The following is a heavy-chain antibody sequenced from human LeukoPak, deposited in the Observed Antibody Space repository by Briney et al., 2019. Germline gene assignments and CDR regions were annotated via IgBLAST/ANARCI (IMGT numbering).Heavy chain of an antibody. J-gene: IGHJ5*02. CDR3: GRTAGDIVVVPAAIPNNWFDP. CDR2: IYYSGST. Sequence: SETLSLTCTVSGGSISSYYWGWIRQPPGKGLEWIGSIYYSGSTYYNPSLKSRVTISVDTSKNQFSLKLSSVTAADTAVYYCGRTAGDIVVVPAAIPNNWFDPWGQGTLVTVSS. V-gene: IGHV4-39*07. CDR1: GGSISSYY. D-gene: IGHD2-2*01.